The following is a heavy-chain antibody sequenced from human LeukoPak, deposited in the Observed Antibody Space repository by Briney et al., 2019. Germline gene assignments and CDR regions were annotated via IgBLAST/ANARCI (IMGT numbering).Heavy chain of an antibody. CDR3: ARYSGSYFDY. V-gene: IGHV5-51*01. CDR2: IYPGEYDI. J-gene: IGHJ4*02. CDR1: GYSFSNYW. Sequence: PGESLKISCKGSGYSFSNYWIGWVRQMPGKGLEWMGIIYPGEYDIRYSPSFQGQVTISADKSISTAYLQWSSLKASDTAMYYCARYSGSYFDYWGQGTLVTVSS. D-gene: IGHD1-26*01.